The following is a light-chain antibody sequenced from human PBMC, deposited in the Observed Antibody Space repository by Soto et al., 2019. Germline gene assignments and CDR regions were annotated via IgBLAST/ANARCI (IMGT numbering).Light chain of an antibody. Sequence: QSVLTQPASVSGSPGQSITISCTGTSSDVGGYNYVSWYQQHPGKAPKLMIYEVSKRPSGVPDRFSGSKSGNTASLTVSGLQAEDEADYYCSSYAGSNNFPFVFGTGTKVPVL. J-gene: IGLJ1*01. CDR1: SSDVGGYNY. V-gene: IGLV2-8*01. CDR2: EVS. CDR3: SSYAGSNNFPFV.